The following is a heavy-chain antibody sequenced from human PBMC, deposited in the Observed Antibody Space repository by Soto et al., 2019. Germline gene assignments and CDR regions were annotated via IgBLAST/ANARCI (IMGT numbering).Heavy chain of an antibody. CDR3: ARDPLPTVTVCYFDY. V-gene: IGHV1-2*04. D-gene: IGHD4-17*01. CDR1: GYTFTGYY. J-gene: IGHJ4*02. CDR2: INPNSGGT. Sequence: QVQLVQSGAEVKKPGASVKVSCKASGYTFTGYYMHWVRQAPGQGLEWMGWINPNSGGTNYAQKFQGWVTMTRDTSISTAYMELSRLRSDDTAVYYCARDPLPTVTVCYFDYWGQGTLVTVAS.